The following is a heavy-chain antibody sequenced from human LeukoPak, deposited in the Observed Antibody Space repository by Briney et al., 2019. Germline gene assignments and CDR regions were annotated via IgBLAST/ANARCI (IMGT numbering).Heavy chain of an antibody. D-gene: IGHD3-9*01. CDR2: IYYTGST. J-gene: IGHJ4*02. CDR3: ARSLMYYDILIGYSPPNFDY. CDR1: GGAISNYY. V-gene: IGHV4-59*01. Sequence: SETLSLTCTVSGGAISNYYWSWIRQPPGKGLEWIGYIYYTGSTNCNPSLKSRVTMSVDTSKNQFSLKLSSVTAADTAVYYCARSLMYYDILIGYSPPNFDYWGQGTLVTVSS.